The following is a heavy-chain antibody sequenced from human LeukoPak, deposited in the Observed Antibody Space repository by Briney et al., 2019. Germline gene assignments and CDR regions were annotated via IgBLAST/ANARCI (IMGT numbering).Heavy chain of an antibody. CDR3: ARARSDYGDYYFDY. V-gene: IGHV4-31*03. CDR2: MSYSGDT. D-gene: IGHD4-17*01. CDR1: GGSISSAGYY. Sequence: SQTLSLTCTVSGGSISSAGYYWSWIRQHPGTGLESIGYMSYSGDTYYNASLKSRLTISLDTSKNQFSLKLTSVTAADTAVYYCARARSDYGDYYFDYWGQGTLVTVSS. J-gene: IGHJ4*02.